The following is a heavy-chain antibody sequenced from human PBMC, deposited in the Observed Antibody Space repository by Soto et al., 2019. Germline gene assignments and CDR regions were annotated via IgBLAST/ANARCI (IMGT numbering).Heavy chain of an antibody. CDR2: IIPIFGTA. CDR3: SRCCTNGVCPLFPCYYYFGMDV. J-gene: IGHJ6*02. V-gene: IGHV1-69*01. Sequence: QVQLVQSGAEVKKSGSSVKVSCKASGGTFSSYAISWVRQAPGQGLEWMGGIIPIFGTANYAQKFQCRLTITADESKSTAYMELSSLMSDYTAVYYFSRCCTNGVCPLFPCYYYFGMDVWVQGTTVTVSS. D-gene: IGHD2-8*01. CDR1: GGTFSSYA.